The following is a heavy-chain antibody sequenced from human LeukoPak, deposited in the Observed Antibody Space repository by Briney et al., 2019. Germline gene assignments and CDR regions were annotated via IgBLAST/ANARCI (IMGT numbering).Heavy chain of an antibody. J-gene: IGHJ4*02. D-gene: IGHD3-10*01. CDR3: ARDQSGGRGVISDY. CDR1: GYTFTSYY. CDR2: INPNSGGT. Sequence: ASVKVSCKASGYTFTSYYMHWVRQAPGQGLEWMGWINPNSGGTNYAQKFQGRVTMTRDTSISTAYMELSRLRSDDTAVYYCARDQSGGRGVISDYWGQGTLVTVSS. V-gene: IGHV1-2*02.